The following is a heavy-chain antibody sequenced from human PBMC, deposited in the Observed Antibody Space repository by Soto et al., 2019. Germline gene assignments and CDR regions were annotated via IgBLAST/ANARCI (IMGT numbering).Heavy chain of an antibody. V-gene: IGHV4-38-2*01. Sequence: LSENLCLTYAVSGYSITRGCYWAWIRHSSGKELEGIGSIYHAGSVYYNPSLNRRVAVSLGTSKNHFSLKLTSVTAAGTAVYYSARPYDYYGMDFRRQRSTVIVSS. CDR1: GYSITRGCY. D-gene: IGHD2-2*01. J-gene: IGHJ6*01. CDR2: IYHAGSV. CDR3: ARPYDYYGMDF.